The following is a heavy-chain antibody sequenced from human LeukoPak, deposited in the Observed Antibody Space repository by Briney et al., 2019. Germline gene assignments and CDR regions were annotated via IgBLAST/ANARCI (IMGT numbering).Heavy chain of an antibody. Sequence: SETLSLTCTVSGGSISSSDYYWDWIRQPPGKGLEWIGNINYSGSTYYNPSLKSRVTISVDTSKNQFSLKLSSLTAADTAAYYCARSPASYYYYYMDVWGKGTTVSVSS. CDR3: ARSPASYYYYYMDV. J-gene: IGHJ6*03. D-gene: IGHD2-2*01. V-gene: IGHV4-39*01. CDR2: INYSGST. CDR1: GGSISSSDYY.